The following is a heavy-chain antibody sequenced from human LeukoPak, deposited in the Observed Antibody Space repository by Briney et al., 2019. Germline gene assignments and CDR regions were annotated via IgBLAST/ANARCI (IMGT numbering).Heavy chain of an antibody. CDR2: INHSGST. V-gene: IGHV4-34*01. Sequence: PETLSLTCAVYGGSFSGYYWSWIRQPPEKGLEWIGEINHSGSTNYNPSLKSRVTISVDTSKNQFSLKLSSVTAADTAVYYCARGRGAIFGGVYGMDVWGQGTTVTVSS. CDR1: GGSFSGYY. J-gene: IGHJ6*02. CDR3: ARGRGAIFGGVYGMDV. D-gene: IGHD3-3*01.